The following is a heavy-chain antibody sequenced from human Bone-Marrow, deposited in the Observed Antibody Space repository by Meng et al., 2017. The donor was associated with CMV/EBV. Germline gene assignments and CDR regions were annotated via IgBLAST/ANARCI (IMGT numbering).Heavy chain of an antibody. CDR3: ARVTEYGGNCFDS. V-gene: IGHV4-4*02. J-gene: IGHJ4*02. D-gene: IGHD2/OR15-2a*01. CDR1: GTYISTSNW. CDR2: VYHSGYT. Sequence: CAVSGTYISTSNWWSWVRQPPGKGLEWIGEVYHSGYTNYNPSLKSRVTMSVDRSKNQFSLKLNSVTAADTAVYYCARVTEYGGNCFDSWGQGTLVTVSS.